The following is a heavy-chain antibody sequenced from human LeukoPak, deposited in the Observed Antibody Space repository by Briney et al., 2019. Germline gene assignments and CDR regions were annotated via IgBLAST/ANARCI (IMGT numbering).Heavy chain of an antibody. V-gene: IGHV3-30*02. CDR2: IRSDGSNK. J-gene: IGHJ4*02. Sequence: GGSLRLSCTASGFSFSSYGMHWVRQAPGKGLEWVAFIRSDGSNKYADSVKGRFTASRDNSKNTLDLQMNSLRAEDTAVYYCAREKGRPAYSSGWYGGFDYWGQGTLVTVSS. CDR1: GFSFSSYG. CDR3: AREKGRPAYSSGWYGGFDY. D-gene: IGHD6-19*01.